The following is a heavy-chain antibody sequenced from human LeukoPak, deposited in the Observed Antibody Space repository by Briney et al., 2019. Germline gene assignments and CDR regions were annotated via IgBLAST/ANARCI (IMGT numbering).Heavy chain of an antibody. CDR3: ARGLFYYDFWSGYYNYFDY. Sequence: ASVKVSCKASGYTFTSYDINWVRQATGQGLEWMGWMNPNSGNTGYAQKFQGRVTMTRNTSISTAYMELSSLRSEDTAVYYCARGLFYYDFWSGYYNYFDYWGQGTLVTVSS. D-gene: IGHD3-3*01. J-gene: IGHJ4*02. CDR1: GYTFTSYD. V-gene: IGHV1-8*01. CDR2: MNPNSGNT.